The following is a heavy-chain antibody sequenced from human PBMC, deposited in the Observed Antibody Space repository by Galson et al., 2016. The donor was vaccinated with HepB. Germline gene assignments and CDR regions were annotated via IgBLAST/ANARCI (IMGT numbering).Heavy chain of an antibody. D-gene: IGHD3-16*02. CDR1: GFAVRSNF. CDR2: IYRGGST. Sequence: SLRLSCAVSGFAVRSNFMAWVRQAPGKGLEWVSLIYRGGSTYYADSVRGRFTLSRDISKNTLFLEMLSLRAEDTAVYYCARVQTFYDYIWGTSRPRYFDYWGQGTLVTVSS. V-gene: IGHV3-53*01. CDR3: ARVQTFYDYIWGTSRPRYFDY. J-gene: IGHJ4*02.